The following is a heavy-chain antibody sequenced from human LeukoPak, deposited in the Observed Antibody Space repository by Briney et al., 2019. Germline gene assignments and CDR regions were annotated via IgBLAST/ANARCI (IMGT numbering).Heavy chain of an antibody. Sequence: PRRSLTLSCAASAFTFSSYSMNWVRHAPGKGLEWDSSMSSSSSYIYYADSVTGRFTSSRDNAKNSLYLQMNSLRGEDTAVYYCARDGRLDGYNSAFDIWGQGTMVTVSS. CDR3: ARDGRLDGYNSAFDI. J-gene: IGHJ3*02. V-gene: IGHV3-21*01. CDR1: AFTFSSYS. D-gene: IGHD5-24*01. CDR2: MSSSSSYI.